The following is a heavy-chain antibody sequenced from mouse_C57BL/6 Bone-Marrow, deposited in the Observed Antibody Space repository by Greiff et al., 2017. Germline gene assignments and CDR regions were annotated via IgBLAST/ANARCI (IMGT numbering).Heavy chain of an antibody. CDR3: ARPITTVVDPPCY. CDR2: IPPNSGST. CDR1: GYTFTSYW. V-gene: IGHV1-64*01. J-gene: IGHJ2*01. Sequence: VQLQQPGAELVKPGASVKLSCKASGYTFTSYWMHWVKQRPGQGLEWIGMIPPNSGSTNYNEKFKSKATLTVDKSSSTAYMQRSSLTSEDSAVYYCARPITTVVDPPCYWGQGTTLTVSS. D-gene: IGHD1-1*01.